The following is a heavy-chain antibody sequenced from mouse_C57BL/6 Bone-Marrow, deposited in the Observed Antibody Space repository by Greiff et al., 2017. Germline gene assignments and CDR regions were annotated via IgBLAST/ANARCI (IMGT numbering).Heavy chain of an antibody. J-gene: IGHJ4*01. CDR1: GYTFTGYC. Sequence: VKLLQSGAELAKPGASVKLSCKASGYTFTGYCMHWVKQRPGQGLEWIGYIIPSSGNTKYNQKFKDKATLTADKSSSTASMQLGSLTYEDSAVYYCARRYYAMDYWGKGTSVTVSS. V-gene: IGHV1-7*01. CDR3: ARRYYAMDY. CDR2: IIPSSGNT.